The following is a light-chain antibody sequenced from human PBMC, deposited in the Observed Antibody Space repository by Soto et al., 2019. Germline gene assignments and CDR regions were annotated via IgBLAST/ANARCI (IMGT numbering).Light chain of an antibody. CDR3: LSFDSSLSVV. Sequence: QLVLTQPPSVSGAPGQTVTISCTGSSSNIGTGYDVHWYQQLPGRAPKLLIYGNTNRPSGVPDRFSGSKSGTSASLAITGLQAEDEADYYCLSFDSSLSVVFGGGTKVTVL. CDR2: GNT. CDR1: SSNIGTGYD. V-gene: IGLV1-40*01. J-gene: IGLJ2*01.